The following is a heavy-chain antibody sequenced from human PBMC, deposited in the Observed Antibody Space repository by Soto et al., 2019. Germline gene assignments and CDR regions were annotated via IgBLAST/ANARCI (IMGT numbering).Heavy chain of an antibody. J-gene: IGHJ4*02. Sequence: FGPTLVNPTQTLTLTCTFSGFSLSTSGMCVSWIRQPPGKALEWLARIDWDDDKYYSTSLKTRLTISKDTSKNQVVLTMTNMDPVDTATYYCARTRIGYCSGGSCLPFDYWGQGTLVTVSS. CDR1: GFSLSTSGMC. CDR3: ARTRIGYCSGGSCLPFDY. D-gene: IGHD2-15*01. CDR2: IDWDDDK. V-gene: IGHV2-70*11.